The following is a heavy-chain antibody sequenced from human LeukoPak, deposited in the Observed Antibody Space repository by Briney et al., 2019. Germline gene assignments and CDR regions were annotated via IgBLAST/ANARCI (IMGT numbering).Heavy chain of an antibody. CDR3: ARDSRDSSGYYEHHFDY. CDR2: IYYSGST. D-gene: IGHD3-22*01. CDR1: Y. J-gene: IGHJ4*02. Sequence: YWIGWVRQMPGKGLEWIGYIYYSGSTYYNPSLKSRVTISVDTSKNQFSLKLSSVTAADTAVYYCARDSRDSSGYYEHHFDYWGQGTLVTVSS. V-gene: IGHV4-31*02.